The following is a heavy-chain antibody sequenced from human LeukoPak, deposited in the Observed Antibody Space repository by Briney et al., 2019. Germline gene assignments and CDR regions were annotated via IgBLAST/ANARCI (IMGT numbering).Heavy chain of an antibody. J-gene: IGHJ5*02. CDR3: TRGRGTSSYETWFAP. D-gene: IGHD2-2*01. CDR1: GFTLSSYS. Sequence: GGSLRLSCAASGFTLSSYSMHWVRQAPGKGLEYVSAISSNGGSTYYANSVKGRFTISRDNSKNTLYLQMGSLRAEDMAVYYFTRGRGTSSYETWFAPGGKGTLVTVSS. V-gene: IGHV3-64*01. CDR2: ISSNGGST.